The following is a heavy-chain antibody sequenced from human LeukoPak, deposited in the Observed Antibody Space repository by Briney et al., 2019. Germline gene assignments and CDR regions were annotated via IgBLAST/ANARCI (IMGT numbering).Heavy chain of an antibody. CDR2: ISSSSSYI. D-gene: IGHD6-13*01. V-gene: IGHV3-21*01. CDR3: ARDLKAAAGSFDY. CDR1: GFTFSSYS. Sequence: GALRLSCAASGFTFSSYSMNWVRQAPGKGLEWVSSISSSSSYIYYADSVKGRFTISRDNAKNSLYLQMNSLRAEDTAVYYCARDLKAAAGSFDYWGQGTLVTVSS. J-gene: IGHJ4*02.